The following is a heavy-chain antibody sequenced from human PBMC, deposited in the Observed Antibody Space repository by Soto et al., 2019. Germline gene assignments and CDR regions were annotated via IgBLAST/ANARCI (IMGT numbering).Heavy chain of an antibody. J-gene: IGHJ1*01. CDR1: GFTFSTYA. Sequence: EVQLLESGGGLVQPGGSLRLSCAASGFTFSTYAMNWVRQAPGKVLEWVSLIISSGGSTYYADSVKGRFTISRDNSKNTLYRQMNRLRADDTAVYYCAKAEVSSYGTEYSQHWGQCTLVTVSS. CDR3: AKAEVSSYGTEYSQH. CDR2: IISSGGST. D-gene: IGHD6-13*01. V-gene: IGHV3-23*01.